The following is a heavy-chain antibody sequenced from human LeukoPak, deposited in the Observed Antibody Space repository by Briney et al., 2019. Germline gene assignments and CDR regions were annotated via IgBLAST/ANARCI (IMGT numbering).Heavy chain of an antibody. CDR2: FDPEDGET. CDR1: GYTLTELS. V-gene: IGHV1-24*01. D-gene: IGHD3-22*01. CDR3: ATVYNYYDSKAMFDY. J-gene: IGHJ4*02. Sequence: GASVKVSCKVSGYTLTELSMHWVRQAPGKGLEWMGGFDPEDGETIYAQKFQGRVTMTEDTSTDTAYMELSSLTSEDTALYYCATVYNYYDSKAMFDYWGQGTLVTVSS.